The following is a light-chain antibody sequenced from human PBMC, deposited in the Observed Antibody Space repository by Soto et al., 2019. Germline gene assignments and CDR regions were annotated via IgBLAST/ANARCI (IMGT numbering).Light chain of an antibody. CDR2: DVT. J-gene: IGLJ1*01. Sequence: QSALTQPASVSGSPGQSITISCTGTSRDVGGYNFVSWYQQHPGKAPKLMIYDVTNRPSGVSNRFSGSKSGNTASLTISGLQAEDEADYYCLSYSSSTSPYVIGTGTKVTVL. CDR3: LSYSSSTSPYV. V-gene: IGLV2-14*01. CDR1: SRDVGGYNF.